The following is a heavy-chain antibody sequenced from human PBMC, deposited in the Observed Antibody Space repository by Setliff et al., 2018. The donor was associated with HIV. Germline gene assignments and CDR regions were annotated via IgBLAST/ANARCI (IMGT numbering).Heavy chain of an antibody. J-gene: IGHJ4*02. V-gene: IGHV4-39*02. CDR3: AREGDGIDY. Sequence: SETLSLTCTVSGDSINSGTYYWGWIRQPPGKGLEWIGSIHYTGNTYNTPSLKSRLTISVDASKNQISLKLTSVTAADTAIYFCAREGDGIDYWGQGILVTVSS. CDR1: GDSINSGTYY. D-gene: IGHD2-21*02. CDR2: IHYTGNT.